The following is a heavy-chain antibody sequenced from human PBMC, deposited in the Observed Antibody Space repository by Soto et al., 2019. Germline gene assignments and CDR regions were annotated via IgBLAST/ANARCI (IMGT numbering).Heavy chain of an antibody. CDR3: ARGAIAVAGGYYGMDV. CDR2: IIPIFGTA. D-gene: IGHD6-19*01. Sequence: SVKVSCKASGGTFSSYAISWVRQAPGQGLEWMGGIIPIFGTANYAQKFQGRVTITADESTSTAYMELSSLRSEDTAVYYCARGAIAVAGGYYGMDVWGQGTTVTVSS. CDR1: GGTFSSYA. J-gene: IGHJ6*02. V-gene: IGHV1-69*13.